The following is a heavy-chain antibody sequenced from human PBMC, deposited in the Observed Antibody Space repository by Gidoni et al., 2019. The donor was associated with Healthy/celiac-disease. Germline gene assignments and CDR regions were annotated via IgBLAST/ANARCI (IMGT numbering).Heavy chain of an antibody. CDR3: ARDRVVVVPAARLGFDP. J-gene: IGHJ5*02. V-gene: IGHV3-21*01. CDR2: ISISSSYI. CDR1: GFRFSSYS. D-gene: IGHD2-2*01. Sequence: EAQPVESGGGLVKPGGSLRLSCAASGFRFSSYSMNWVRQAQGKGLEWVSAISISSSYIYYEDSVKVRCTISRDNAKNSLYLQMNSLGAEDTAVYYCARDRVVVVPAARLGFDPWGQGTLVTVSS.